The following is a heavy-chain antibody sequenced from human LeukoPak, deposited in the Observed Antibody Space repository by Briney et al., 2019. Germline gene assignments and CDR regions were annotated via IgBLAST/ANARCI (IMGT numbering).Heavy chain of an antibody. CDR3: SGRLRGFGELLFRGVDY. CDR2: IYYSGST. D-gene: IGHD3-10*01. CDR1: GGSISSSSYY. V-gene: IGHV4-39*01. Sequence: SETLSLTCTVSGGSISSSSYYWGWIRQPPGKGLEWIGSIYYSGSTYYNPSLKSRVTISVDTSKNQFSLKLSSVTAADTAVYYCSGRLRGFGELLFRGVDYWGQGTLVTVSS. J-gene: IGHJ4*02.